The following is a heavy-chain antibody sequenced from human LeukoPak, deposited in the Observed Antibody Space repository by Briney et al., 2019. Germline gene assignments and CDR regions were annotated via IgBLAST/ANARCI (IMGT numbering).Heavy chain of an antibody. CDR2: ISYDGNNK. CDR3: ARDIAAAGCFDY. Sequence: VGSLRLSCAASGFTFSSYAMHWVRQAPGKGLEWVAIISYDGNNKYYADSVKGRFTISRDNSKNTLFLQMNSLRAEDTAVYYCARDIAAAGCFDYWGQGTLVTVSS. V-gene: IGHV3-30*04. J-gene: IGHJ4*02. CDR1: GFTFSSYA. D-gene: IGHD6-13*01.